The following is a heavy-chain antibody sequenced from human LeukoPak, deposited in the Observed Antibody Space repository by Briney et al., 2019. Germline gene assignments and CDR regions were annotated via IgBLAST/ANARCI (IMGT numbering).Heavy chain of an antibody. CDR1: GYSFTTFD. CDR3: ARGPQWRGDYYYMDV. V-gene: IGHV1-8*01. Sequence: ASVKVSCKASGYSFTTFDINWVRQATGQGLEWMGWMNPNSGNKGYAQKFQGRVTMTMNTPITTAYMELSSLRSEDTAVYYCARGPQWRGDYYYMDVWGRGTTVTVSS. J-gene: IGHJ6*03. D-gene: IGHD6-19*01. CDR2: MNPNSGNK.